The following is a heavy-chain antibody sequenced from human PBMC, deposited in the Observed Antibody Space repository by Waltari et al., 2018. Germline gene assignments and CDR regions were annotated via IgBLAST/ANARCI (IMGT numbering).Heavy chain of an antibody. Sequence: EVHLLESGGALAQPGGSLRLSCADSGCNLFSYAMSWVRQAPGKGLEWVSGISDSGVITKYADSVKGRFTVSRDNSKNTVFLQLNSLRAEDTAIYYCARHLYSIDYLELGNWGQGTLVTVSS. D-gene: IGHD3-22*01. J-gene: IGHJ4*02. V-gene: IGHV3-23*01. CDR3: ARHLYSIDYLELGN. CDR2: ISDSGVIT. CDR1: GCNLFSYA.